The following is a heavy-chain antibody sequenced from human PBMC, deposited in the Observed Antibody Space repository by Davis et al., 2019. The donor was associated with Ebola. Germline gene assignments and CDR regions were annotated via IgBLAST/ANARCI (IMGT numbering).Heavy chain of an antibody. D-gene: IGHD4-23*01. Sequence: PGGSLRPSCKGSGSSFSTYWISWVRQMPGKGLEWMGRIDPRGSYTNYSPSFQGHVTFSADRSVSTAYLQWSSLKASDSAIYFCARHYGGDSNSFDPWGQGTLVTVSS. J-gene: IGHJ5*02. CDR3: ARHYGGDSNSFDP. CDR2: IDPRGSYT. CDR1: GSSFSTYW. V-gene: IGHV5-10-1*01.